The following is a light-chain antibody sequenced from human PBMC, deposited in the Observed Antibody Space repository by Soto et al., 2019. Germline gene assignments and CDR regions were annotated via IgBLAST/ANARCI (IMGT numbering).Light chain of an antibody. CDR2: DAS. CDR1: ESVSSK. Sequence: EIAMTQFPATLPVSPGERATLSCTSSESVSSKLVWYQQKPGQAPRLIIYDASTRATGIPDRFSGGGSGTEFTLTIRRLKSEDFVVYYCQKSTSWPQITFGQGTRLEIK. CDR3: QKSTSWPQIT. V-gene: IGKV3-15*01. J-gene: IGKJ5*01.